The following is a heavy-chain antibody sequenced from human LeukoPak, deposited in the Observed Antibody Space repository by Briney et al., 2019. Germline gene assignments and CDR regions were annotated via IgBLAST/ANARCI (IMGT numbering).Heavy chain of an antibody. J-gene: IGHJ4*02. V-gene: IGHV3-48*03. CDR3: ARGAFVYDSSGYWYDY. CDR2: ISSSGSTI. Sequence: GGSLRLSCAASGFTFSSYEMNWVRQAPGKGLEWVSYISSSGSTIYYADSVEGRFTISRDNAKNSLYLQMNSLRAEDTAVYYCARGAFVYDSSGYWYDYWGQGTLVTVSS. D-gene: IGHD3-22*01. CDR1: GFTFSSYE.